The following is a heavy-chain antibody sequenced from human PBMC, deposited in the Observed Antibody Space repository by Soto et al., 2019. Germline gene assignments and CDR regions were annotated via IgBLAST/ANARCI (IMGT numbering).Heavy chain of an antibody. V-gene: IGHV4-31*03. D-gene: IGHD1-1*01. CDR2: IYYIGST. CDR3: ARNESDKGWFDL. CDR1: GGFLNRGSDCWRYY. J-gene: IGHJ5*02. Sequence: TSETLSLTCTVSGGFLNRGSDCWRYYWSWIRQHPGKGLEWIGNIYYIGSTDYNPSLKSRVTISVDTSKNQFSLTLRSVTAADTAVYYCARNESDKGWFDLWGQGILVTVPQ.